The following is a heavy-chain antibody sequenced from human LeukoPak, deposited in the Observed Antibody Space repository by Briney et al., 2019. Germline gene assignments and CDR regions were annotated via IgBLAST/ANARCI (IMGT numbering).Heavy chain of an antibody. Sequence: GGTLRLSCAASGFTFSSYGMSCVRQAPGKGLEWVSAISGSGGSTYYADSVKGRFTISRDNSKNTLYLQMNSLRAEDTAVYYCAKPEAKYYYDSSGYYPDYWGQGTLVTVSS. CDR3: AKPEAKYYYDSSGYYPDY. CDR1: GFTFSSYG. V-gene: IGHV3-23*01. J-gene: IGHJ4*02. CDR2: ISGSGGST. D-gene: IGHD3-22*01.